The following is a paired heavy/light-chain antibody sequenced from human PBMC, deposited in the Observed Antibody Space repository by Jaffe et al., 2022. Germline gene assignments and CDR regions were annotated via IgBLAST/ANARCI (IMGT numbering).Light chain of an antibody. J-gene: IGKJ2*01. CDR1: QSVSSSY. V-gene: IGKV3-20*01. Sequence: EIVLTQSPGTLSLSPGERATLSCRASQSVSSSYLAWYQQKPGQAPRLLIYGASSRATGIPDRFSGSGSGTDFTLTISRLEPEDFAVYYCQQYGSSPPVTFGQGTKLEIK. CDR3: QQYGSSPPVT. CDR2: GAS.
Heavy chain of an antibody. CDR2: ISYDGSNK. J-gene: IGHJ6*03. V-gene: IGHV3-30*18. CDR3: AKDGDYSSGWYRLPNYYYYYMDV. CDR1: GFTFSSYG. D-gene: IGHD6-19*01. Sequence: QVQLVESGGGVVQPGRSLRLSCAASGFTFSSYGMHWVRQAPGKGLEWVAVISYDGSNKYYADSVKGRFTISRDNSKNTLYLQMNSLRAEDTAVYYCAKDGDYSSGWYRLPNYYYYYMDVWGKGTTVTVSS.